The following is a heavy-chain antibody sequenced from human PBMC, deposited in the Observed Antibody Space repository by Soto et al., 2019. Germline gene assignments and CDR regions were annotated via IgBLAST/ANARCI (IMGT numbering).Heavy chain of an antibody. V-gene: IGHV1-8*01. CDR3: ARGSGRFNGVVAGTDVY. J-gene: IGHJ1*01. D-gene: IGHD2-15*01. Sequence: ANKKGLEWMGWMNPNSGNTGYAQKFQGRVTMTRNTSISTAYMELSSLRSEDTAVYYCARGSGRFNGVVAGTDVYWGQGTLVSVSS. CDR2: MNPNSGNT.